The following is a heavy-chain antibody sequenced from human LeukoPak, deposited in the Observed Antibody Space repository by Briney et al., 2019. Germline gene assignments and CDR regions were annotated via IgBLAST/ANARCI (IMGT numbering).Heavy chain of an antibody. CDR1: GFSFSNSG. J-gene: IGHJ4*02. D-gene: IGHD1-1*01. Sequence: GGSLRLSCAASGFSFSNSGMSWVRQAPAKGLEWVAGISGGGANTHYADSVKGRFTISRDNSKITLFLQMNSLRDEDTTIYYCSKWNGYGDYWGQGTLVTVSS. CDR2: ISGGGANT. V-gene: IGHV3-23*01. CDR3: SKWNGYGDY.